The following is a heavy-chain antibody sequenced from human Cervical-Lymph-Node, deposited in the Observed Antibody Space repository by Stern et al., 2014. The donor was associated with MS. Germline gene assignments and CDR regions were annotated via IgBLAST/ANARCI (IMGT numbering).Heavy chain of an antibody. CDR1: GYSFTTNW. J-gene: IGHJ4*02. V-gene: IGHV5-51*03. CDR2: IYPGDSDT. D-gene: IGHD3-3*01. CDR3: ARPLGSYEVFFEY. Sequence: EDQLVESGAEVTKPGESLKISCKTSGYSFTTNWIGWVRQMPGKGLEWMGIIYPGDSDTRYSPSFQGQVTISVDKSISTVYLQLISLKASDTAMYYCARPLGSYEVFFEYWGQGTQVTVSS.